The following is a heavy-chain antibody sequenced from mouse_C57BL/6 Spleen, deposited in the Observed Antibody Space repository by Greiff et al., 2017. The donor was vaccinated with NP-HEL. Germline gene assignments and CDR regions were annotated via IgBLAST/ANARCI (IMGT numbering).Heavy chain of an antibody. CDR3: TSSLITTRRFAY. Sequence: VQLKESGAELVRPGASVTLSCKASGYTFTDYEMHWVKQTPVHGLEWIGAIDPETGGTAYNQKFKGKAILTADKSSSTAYMELRSLTSEDSAVYYCTSSLITTRRFAYWGQGTLVTVSA. CDR2: IDPETGGT. V-gene: IGHV1-15*01. J-gene: IGHJ3*01. D-gene: IGHD2-4*01. CDR1: GYTFTDYE.